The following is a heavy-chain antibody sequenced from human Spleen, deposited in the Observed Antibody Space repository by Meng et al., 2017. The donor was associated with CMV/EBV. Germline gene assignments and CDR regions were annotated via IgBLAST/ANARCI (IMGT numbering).Heavy chain of an antibody. CDR2: IYYSGSA. J-gene: IGHJ4*02. CDR3: ARAVGATPPDY. D-gene: IGHD1-26*01. CDR1: GGSVSSGSYY. Sequence: SETLSLTCTVSGGSVSSGSYYWTWIRQPPGKGLEWIGYIYYSGSANYNPSLKSRVTISVDTSKNQFSLKLSSVTTSDTAVYYCARAVGATPPDYWGQGTLVTVSS. V-gene: IGHV4-61*01.